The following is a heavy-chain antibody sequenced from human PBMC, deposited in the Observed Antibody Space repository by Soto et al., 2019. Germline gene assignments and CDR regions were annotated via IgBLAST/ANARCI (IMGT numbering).Heavy chain of an antibody. CDR2: IYYSGST. CDR1: GGSISSSSYY. CDR3: SRLGLRTPNNLFDP. V-gene: IGHV4-39*01. Sequence: SETLSLTCTVSGGSISSSSYYWGWIRQPLGKGLEFIGSIYYSGSTYYNPSLKSRVTIFVDTSKNQFSLKLTSVTAADTAVYYCSRLGLRTPNNLFDPWGQGTLVTVSS. D-gene: IGHD4-17*01. J-gene: IGHJ5*02.